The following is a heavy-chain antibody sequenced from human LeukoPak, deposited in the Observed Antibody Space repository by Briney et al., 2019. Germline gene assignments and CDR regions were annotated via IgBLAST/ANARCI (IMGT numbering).Heavy chain of an antibody. Sequence: GGSLRLSCAASGFTFSNYWMTWVRQAPGKGLEWVANMQQDGSEKFYVDSVKGRFTISRDNAKNSLYLQMNSLRAEDTAVYHCARERRAAAGIYYYMDVWGKGTTVTVSS. CDR2: MQQDGSEK. CDR1: GFTFSNYW. CDR3: ARERRAAAGIYYYMDV. D-gene: IGHD6-13*01. J-gene: IGHJ6*03. V-gene: IGHV3-7*01.